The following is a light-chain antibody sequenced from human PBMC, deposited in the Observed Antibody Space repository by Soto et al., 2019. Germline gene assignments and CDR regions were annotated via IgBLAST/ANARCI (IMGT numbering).Light chain of an antibody. V-gene: IGLV3-21*01. Sequence: SYVLPQPPSVSVSPGKTATITCGGYNIGSQSVHWYKQKPGQAPVLVMFYDRVRPSGIPDRFAGSNSGNTATLTISRVEAGDEADYYCQVWDSSGDHLGVFGGGTKVTV. J-gene: IGLJ3*02. CDR2: YDR. CDR3: QVWDSSGDHLGV. CDR1: NIGSQS.